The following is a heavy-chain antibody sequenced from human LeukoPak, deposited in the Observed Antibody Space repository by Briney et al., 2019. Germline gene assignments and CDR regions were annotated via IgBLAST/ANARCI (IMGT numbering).Heavy chain of an antibody. CDR3: ARGWFGDPDDAFDI. CDR2: ISDSSSTM. CDR1: GFTFSNYY. V-gene: IGHV3-48*01. J-gene: IGHJ3*02. D-gene: IGHD3-10*01. Sequence: GESLRLSCVASGFTFSNYYMNWVRQAPGKGLEWLSYISDSSSTMYCADSVKGRFTISRDNARNSLYPQMNSLRGEDTALYYCARGWFGDPDDAFDIWGQGTMVTVFS.